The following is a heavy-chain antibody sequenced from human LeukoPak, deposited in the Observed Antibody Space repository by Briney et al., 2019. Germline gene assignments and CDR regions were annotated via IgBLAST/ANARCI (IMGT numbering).Heavy chain of an antibody. D-gene: IGHD3-22*01. V-gene: IGHV4-34*01. CDR1: GGSFSGYY. Sequence: SETLSLTCAVYGGSFSGYYWGWIRQPPGKGLEWIGEINHSGSTNYTPSLESRVTISVDTSKNQFSLKLSSVTAADTAVYYCARGRGYYDSSGYYYQWDIHHAFDYWGQGTLVTVSS. CDR3: ARGRGYYDSSGYYYQWDIHHAFDY. J-gene: IGHJ4*02. CDR2: INHSGST.